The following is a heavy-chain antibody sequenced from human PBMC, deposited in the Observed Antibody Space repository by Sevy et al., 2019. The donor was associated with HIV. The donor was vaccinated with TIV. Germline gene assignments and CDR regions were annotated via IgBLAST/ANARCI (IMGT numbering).Heavy chain of an antibody. CDR1: GFTFSSYA. CDR3: AKGRYSSSWYHDY. D-gene: IGHD6-13*01. V-gene: IGHV3-23*01. J-gene: IGHJ4*02. CDR2: ISGSGGST. Sequence: GGSLSLSCAASGFTFSSYAMSWVRQAPGKGLEWVSAISGSGGSTYYADSVKGRFTISRDNSKNTLYLQMNSLRAEDTAVYYCAKGRYSSSWYHDYWGQGTLVTVSS.